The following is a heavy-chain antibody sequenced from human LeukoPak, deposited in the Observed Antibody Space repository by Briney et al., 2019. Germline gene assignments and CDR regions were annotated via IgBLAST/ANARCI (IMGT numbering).Heavy chain of an antibody. CDR3: ARDVGIPYGSGFDY. V-gene: IGHV3-48*04. CDR2: ISSTSSLI. Sequence: AGGSLRLSCAASGFTFRTYSMHWVRQAPGKGLEWVSYISSTSSLIFYADSVKGRFTISRDNTKNSLYLQMNSLRVGDTAVYYCARDVGIPYGSGFDYWGQGTLVTVPS. D-gene: IGHD3-10*01. J-gene: IGHJ4*02. CDR1: GFTFRTYS.